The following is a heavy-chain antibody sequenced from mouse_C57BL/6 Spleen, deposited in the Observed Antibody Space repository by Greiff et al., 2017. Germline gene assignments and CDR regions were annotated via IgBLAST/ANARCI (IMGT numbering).Heavy chain of an antibody. CDR2: ISDGGSYT. J-gene: IGHJ3*01. V-gene: IGHV5-4*03. CDR3: ARLDVGAWFAY. CDR1: GFTFSSYA. D-gene: IGHD3-1*01. Sequence: EVMLVESGGGLVKPGGSLKLSCAASGFTFSSYAMSWVRQTPEKRLEWVATISDGGSYTYYPDNVKGRFTISGDKAKNNLYLQISHLKSDDTAMYFCARLDVGAWFAYWGQGTLVTVSA.